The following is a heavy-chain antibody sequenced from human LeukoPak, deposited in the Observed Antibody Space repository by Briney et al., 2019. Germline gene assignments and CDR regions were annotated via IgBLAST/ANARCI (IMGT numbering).Heavy chain of an antibody. CDR3: TRGGSGIHYYGSGSRNPFDY. V-gene: IGHV3-48*02. CDR1: GVIFSSFA. D-gene: IGHD3-10*01. Sequence: TGGSLRLSCAASGVIFSSFAMHWVRQAPGKGLEWVSYISRSSNTIYYADSVKGRFTISRDNAENSLFLQMNNLRDEDTAVYYCTRGGSGIHYYGSGSRNPFDYWGQGTLVTVSS. J-gene: IGHJ4*02. CDR2: ISRSSNTI.